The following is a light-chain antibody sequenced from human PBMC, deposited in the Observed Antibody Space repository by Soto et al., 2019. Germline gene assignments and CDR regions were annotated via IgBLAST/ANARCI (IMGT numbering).Light chain of an antibody. CDR2: GAS. CDR3: QQYGSSSWT. CDR1: LSVSSSY. Sequence: EIVLTQSPGTLSLSPGERATLSCRASLSVSSSYFAWYQQRFGQAPRLLIYGASSRATGIPDRFSGSGSGTDFTLTISRLEPEDFAVYYCQQYGSSSWTFGQGTKVE. J-gene: IGKJ1*01. V-gene: IGKV3-20*01.